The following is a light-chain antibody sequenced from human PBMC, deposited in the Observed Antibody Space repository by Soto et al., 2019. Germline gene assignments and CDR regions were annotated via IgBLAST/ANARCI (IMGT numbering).Light chain of an antibody. V-gene: IGLV2-14*01. CDR2: DVS. J-gene: IGLJ7*01. Sequence: QSALTQPASVSGSPGQSITISCTGTSSDVGGYNYVSWYQQHPGKAPKLMIYDVSNRPSGVSNRFSGSKSGNTASLTISGLQAEDEADYYCSSYTSSSFFFGGGTQLTVL. CDR3: SSYTSSSFF. CDR1: SSDVGGYNY.